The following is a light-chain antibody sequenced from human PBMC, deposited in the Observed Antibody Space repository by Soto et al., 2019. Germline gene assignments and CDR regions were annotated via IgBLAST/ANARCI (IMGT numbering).Light chain of an antibody. Sequence: QSALTQPASVSGSPGQSITISCTGTSSDVGAYNSVAWYQHNPGKAPKLMIYEVTIRPSGVSDRFSGSKSGNTASLTVSGLQAEDEADYYCSSYTGGNPSYVFGTGTKLTVL. J-gene: IGLJ1*01. CDR1: SSDVGAYNS. CDR2: EVT. CDR3: SSYTGGNPSYV. V-gene: IGLV2-14*01.